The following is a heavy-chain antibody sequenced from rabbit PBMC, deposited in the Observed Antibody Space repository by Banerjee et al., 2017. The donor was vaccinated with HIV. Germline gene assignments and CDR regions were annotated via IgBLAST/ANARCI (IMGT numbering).Heavy chain of an antibody. CDR2: INTSSGNT. Sequence: QSLEESGGDLVKPGASLTLSCKVSGFSLSSNDMSWVRQAPGKGLEWIACINTSSGNTVYATWAKGRFTISKTSSTTVTLQMTSLTAADTATYFCARDAGYAGSNLWGPGTLVTVS. CDR1: GFSLSSND. V-gene: IGHV1S40*01. J-gene: IGHJ4*01. CDR3: ARDAGYAGSNL. D-gene: IGHD4-2*01.